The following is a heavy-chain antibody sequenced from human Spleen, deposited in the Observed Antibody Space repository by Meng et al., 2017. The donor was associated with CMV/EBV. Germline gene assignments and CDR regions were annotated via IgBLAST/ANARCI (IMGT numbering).Heavy chain of an antibody. CDR3: ARCPVIPTAIDY. J-gene: IGHJ4*02. CDR2: IWYSGSS. CDR1: GDSIRNYY. V-gene: IGHV4-59*12. D-gene: IGHD2-2*01. Sequence: SETLSLTCTVSGDSIRNYYWSWIRQPPGKGLEWIGYIWYSGSSNYNSSLKSRVTISVDTSTNQFSLKLSSVTAADTAVHYCARCPVIPTAIDYWGQGALVTVSS.